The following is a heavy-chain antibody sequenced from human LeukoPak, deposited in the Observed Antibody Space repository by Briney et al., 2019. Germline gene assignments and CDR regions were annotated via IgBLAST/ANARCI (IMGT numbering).Heavy chain of an antibody. CDR1: GGSISSGDYY. CDR2: IYYSGST. V-gene: IGHV4-30-4*08. Sequence: SETLSLTCTVSGGSISSGDYYWSWIRQPPGKGLEWIGYIYYSGSTYYNPSLKSRVTISVDTSKNQFSLKLSSVTAADTAVYYCARQNPYTTSSFFYYMDVWGKGTTVTVSS. CDR3: ARQNPYTTSSFFYYMDV. J-gene: IGHJ6*03. D-gene: IGHD2-2*02.